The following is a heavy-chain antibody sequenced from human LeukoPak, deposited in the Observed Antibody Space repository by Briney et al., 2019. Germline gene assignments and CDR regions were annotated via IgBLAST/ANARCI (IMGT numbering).Heavy chain of an antibody. CDR1: GYSISSGYY. J-gene: IGHJ4*02. CDR3: TKEGGLYDSGGYFDY. CDR2: SGST. Sequence: SETLSLTCTVSGYSISSGYYWGWIRQPPGKGLEWIGSGSTYYNPSLKSRVTISVDTSKNQFSLKLSSVTAADTAVYYCTKEGGLYDSGGYFDYWGQGTLVTVSS. V-gene: IGHV4-38-2*02. D-gene: IGHD3-3*01.